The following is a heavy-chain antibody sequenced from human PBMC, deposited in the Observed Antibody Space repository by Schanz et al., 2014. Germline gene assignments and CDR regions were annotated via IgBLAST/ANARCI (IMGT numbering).Heavy chain of an antibody. CDR3: ARDGVDAAAGGNY. Sequence: QVQLVQSWAEVKGPGASVKVSCKASGYSFTPFPIHWVRQAPGQGLEWMGRIIPILGIANYAQKFQGRVTITADKSTFTAYMDVSSLRSEDTAVYYCARDGVDAAAGGNYWGQGTLVTVSS. CDR1: GYSFTPFP. J-gene: IGHJ4*02. V-gene: IGHV1-69*04. D-gene: IGHD6-13*01. CDR2: IIPILGIA.